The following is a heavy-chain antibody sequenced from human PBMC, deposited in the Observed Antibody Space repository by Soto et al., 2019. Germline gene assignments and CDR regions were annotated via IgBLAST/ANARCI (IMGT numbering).Heavy chain of an antibody. CDR2: FDPEDGET. V-gene: IGHV1-24*01. CDR3: ATVGIVGANDAFDI. J-gene: IGHJ3*02. Sequence: ASVKVSCKVSGYTLTELSMHWVRLAPGKGLEWMGGFDPEDGETLYAQKFQGRVTMTEDTSTDTAYMDLSSLRSEDTAVYYCATVGIVGANDAFDIWGQGTMVTVSS. D-gene: IGHD1-26*01. CDR1: GYTLTELS.